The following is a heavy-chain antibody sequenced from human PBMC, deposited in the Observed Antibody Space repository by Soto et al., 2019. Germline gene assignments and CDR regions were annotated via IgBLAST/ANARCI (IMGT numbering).Heavy chain of an antibody. J-gene: IGHJ5*02. CDR1: GGSIRGDDYF. D-gene: IGHD2-15*01. V-gene: IGHV4-30-4*01. CDR3: ARDLAYCSTGSCYAKWGS. CDR2: IYYSGT. Sequence: QVQLQESGPGLVKPSQTLSLTCTVSGGSIRGDDYFWSWIRQPPGKGLEWIGFIYYSGTYYNPSLNSRATKSTDTSTSHFSLQLSSVPAADTAVYYCARDLAYCSTGSCYAKWGSWGQVPLVTVSS.